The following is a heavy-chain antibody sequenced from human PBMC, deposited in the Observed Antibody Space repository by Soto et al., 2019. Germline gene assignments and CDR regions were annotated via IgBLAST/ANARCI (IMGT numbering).Heavy chain of an antibody. V-gene: IGHV5-51*01. J-gene: IGHJ6*02. D-gene: IGHD5-18*01. CDR3: ARRGYSFYYGMDV. CDR1: GYTFTSHW. CDR2: IYPGDSAT. Sequence: PGESLRISCKASGYTFTSHWIAWARLMPGKGLEWMGIIYPGDSATAYSPSFQGQVTISADTSISTAYLQWSSLKASDTAVYYCARRGYSFYYGMDVWGQGTTVTVSS.